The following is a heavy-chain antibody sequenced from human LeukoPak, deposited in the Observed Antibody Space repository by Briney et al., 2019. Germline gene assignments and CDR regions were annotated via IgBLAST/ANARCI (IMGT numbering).Heavy chain of an antibody. CDR1: GGTFSSYA. V-gene: IGHV1-69*04. CDR2: IIPILGIA. CDR3: ARVPPAYCGDDCYVPEG. J-gene: IGHJ4*02. D-gene: IGHD2-21*02. Sequence: GASVKVSCKASGGTFSSYAISWVRQAPGQGLEWMGRIIPILGIANYAQKFQGRVTITADKSTSTAYMELSSLRSEDTAVYYCARVPPAYCGDDCYVPEGWGQGTLVTVSS.